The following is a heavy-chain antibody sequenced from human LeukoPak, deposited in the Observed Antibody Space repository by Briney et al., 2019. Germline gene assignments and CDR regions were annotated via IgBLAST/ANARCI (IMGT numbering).Heavy chain of an antibody. J-gene: IGHJ5*02. D-gene: IGHD2-15*01. Sequence: GGSLRLSCAASGFTFSSYSMNWVRQAPGKGLEWVSSISSSSSYIYYADSVKGRFTISRDNAKNSLYLQMNSLRAEDTAVYYCARDWGYCSGGSCYASAWFDPWGQGTLVTVSS. CDR1: GFTFSSYS. CDR3: ARDWGYCSGGSCYASAWFDP. CDR2: ISSSSSYI. V-gene: IGHV3-21*01.